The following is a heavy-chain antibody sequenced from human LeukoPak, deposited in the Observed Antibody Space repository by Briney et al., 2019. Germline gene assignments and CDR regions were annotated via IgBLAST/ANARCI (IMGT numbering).Heavy chain of an antibody. Sequence: GGSLRLSCAASGFTFDDYGISWVRHAPGKGLEWVSGINWTGDNTAYADSVKGRFTISRDNAKNSLYLQMDSLRADDTALYYCATLTGPRTFDYWGQGTLVTVSS. V-gene: IGHV3-20*04. D-gene: IGHD1-20*01. CDR1: GFTFDDYG. CDR3: ATLTGPRTFDY. J-gene: IGHJ4*02. CDR2: INWTGDNT.